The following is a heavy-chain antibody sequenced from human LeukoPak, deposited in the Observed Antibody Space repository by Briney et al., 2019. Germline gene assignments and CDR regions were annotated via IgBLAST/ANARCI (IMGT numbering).Heavy chain of an antibody. J-gene: IGHJ4*02. D-gene: IGHD6-13*01. CDR1: GFTFSSYS. CDR3: ARVFSSSSWYYFDY. Sequence: PGGSLRLSCAASGFTFSSYSMSWVRQVPGKGLEWVSNINWNGGSTGYADSVKGRFTISRDNAKNSLYLQMNSLRAEDTALYYCARVFSSSSWYYFDYWGQGTLVTVSS. CDR2: INWNGGST. V-gene: IGHV3-20*04.